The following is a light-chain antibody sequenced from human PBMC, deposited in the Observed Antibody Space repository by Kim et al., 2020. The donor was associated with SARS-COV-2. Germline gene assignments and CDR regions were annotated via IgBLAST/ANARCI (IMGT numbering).Light chain of an antibody. V-gene: IGLV1-40*01. CDR3: QTYDSSLAGWI. CDR1: SSNLEKGYD. Sequence: VTVACVGHSSNLEKGYDVNWYQQLPGTAPKLLVFGNTHRPSGVPDRFSGSNSGPSASLAISGIQADDEGDYYCQTYDSSLAGWIFGGGTQLTVL. J-gene: IGLJ2*01. CDR2: GNT.